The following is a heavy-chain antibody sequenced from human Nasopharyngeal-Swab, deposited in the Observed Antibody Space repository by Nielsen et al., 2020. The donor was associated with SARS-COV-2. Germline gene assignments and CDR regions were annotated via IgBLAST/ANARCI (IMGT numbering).Heavy chain of an antibody. Sequence: ASVNVSCKASGYTFTSYAMNWVRQAPGQGLEWMGWINTNTGNPTYAQGFTGRFVFSLDTSVSTAYLQISSLKAEDTAVYYCAREAAAGIVYGMDVWDQGATVTVSS. V-gene: IGHV7-4-1*02. CDR1: GYTFTSYA. CDR3: AREAAAGIVYGMDV. CDR2: INTNTGNP. J-gene: IGHJ6*02. D-gene: IGHD6-13*01.